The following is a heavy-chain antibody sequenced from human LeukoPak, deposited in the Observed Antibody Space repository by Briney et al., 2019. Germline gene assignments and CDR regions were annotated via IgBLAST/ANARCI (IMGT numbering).Heavy chain of an antibody. CDR1: GSSISNYY. CDR2: IHYSGNT. Sequence: SDTLSLTCTVSGSSISNYYWSWIRQPPGKGLEWIAYIHYSGNTNYNPSLKSRVTISVDTSKNQFSLKLASVTAADTAVYYCARVDDTSGYFYKFDYWGQGTLVTVSS. D-gene: IGHD3-22*01. CDR3: ARVDDTSGYFYKFDY. J-gene: IGHJ4*02. V-gene: IGHV4-59*01.